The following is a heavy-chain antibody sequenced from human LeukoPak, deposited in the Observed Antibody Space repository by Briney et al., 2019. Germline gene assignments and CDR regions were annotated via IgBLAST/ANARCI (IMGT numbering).Heavy chain of an antibody. J-gene: IGHJ4*02. CDR3: ARLVCGGGSCPAEFDY. CDR1: GGSISSGGHY. V-gene: IGHV4-39*02. D-gene: IGHD2-15*01. Sequence: SETLSLTCIVSGGSISSGGHYWGWIRQPPGKGLEWIGSIYYSGSTYYNPSLNSRATMFIDMSKNHFSLKMSSVTATDTAVYYCARLVCGGGSCPAEFDYWGQGTLVTVSS. CDR2: IYYSGST.